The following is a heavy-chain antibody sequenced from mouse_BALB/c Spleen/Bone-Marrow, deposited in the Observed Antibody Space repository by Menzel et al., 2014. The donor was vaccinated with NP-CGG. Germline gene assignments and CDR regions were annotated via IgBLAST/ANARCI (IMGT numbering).Heavy chain of an antibody. D-gene: IGHD2-14*01. CDR2: IYPGDGDT. CDR3: ARAKRYGEMDY. J-gene: IGHJ4*01. V-gene: IGHV1-87*01. CDR1: GYTFTSYW. Sequence: VQLQQSGAELARPGASVELSCKASGYTFTSYWMQWVKQRPGQGLEWIGAIYPGDGDTRFTQKFKGKATLTADKSSSTAYMQLSSLASEDSAVYYCARAKRYGEMDYWGQGTSVTVSS.